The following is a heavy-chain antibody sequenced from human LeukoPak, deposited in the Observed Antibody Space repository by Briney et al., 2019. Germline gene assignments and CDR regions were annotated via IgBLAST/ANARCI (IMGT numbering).Heavy chain of an antibody. D-gene: IGHD3-16*01. CDR3: AKFPGGYDYVWGSSRGFDY. CDR1: GFTFSSYA. V-gene: IGHV3-23*01. Sequence: GGSLRLSCAASGFTFSSYAMSWVRQAPGKGLEWVSAISGSGGSTYYADSVKGRFTISRDNSKNTLYLQMNSLRAEDTAVYYCAKFPGGYDYVWGSSRGFDYWGQGTLVTVSS. J-gene: IGHJ4*02. CDR2: ISGSGGST.